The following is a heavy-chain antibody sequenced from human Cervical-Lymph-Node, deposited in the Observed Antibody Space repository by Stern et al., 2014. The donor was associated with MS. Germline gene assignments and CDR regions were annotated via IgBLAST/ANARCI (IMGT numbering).Heavy chain of an antibody. CDR3: ARNAGGAGTYWFDP. CDR1: GGTFSSYA. D-gene: IGHD6-19*01. J-gene: IGHJ5*02. CDR2: ILPMFGTE. Sequence: QVQLVQSGAEVKKPGPSVKVSCKSSGGTFSSYAINWGRQAPAQGLEWMGVILPMFGTEDYLQRFQGRVTTTADESTRTDNMERRSLTSEDTAVYYCARNAGGAGTYWFDPWGQGTLVTVSS. V-gene: IGHV1-69*12.